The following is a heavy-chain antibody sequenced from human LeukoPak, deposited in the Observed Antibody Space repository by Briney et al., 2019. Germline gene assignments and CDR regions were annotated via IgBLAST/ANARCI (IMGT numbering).Heavy chain of an antibody. CDR2: IYYSYNT. Sequence: SETLSLTCTVSSGSISSGGDYWSWLRQPPVKGLDWIRYIYYSYNTNYNPSLNSRVTISLNTSKNQFSLRLSAVSAADTAVDYCARGHAFDIGGQGTMVTVSS. J-gene: IGHJ3*02. V-gene: IGHV4-61*08. CDR1: SGSISSGGDY. CDR3: ARGHAFDI.